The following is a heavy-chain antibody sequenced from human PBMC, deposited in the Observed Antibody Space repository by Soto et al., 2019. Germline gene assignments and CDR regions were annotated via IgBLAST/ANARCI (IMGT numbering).Heavy chain of an antibody. CDR2: ISPIFGTA. Sequence: SVKVSCKASGGTFSSYAISWVRQAPGQGLEWMGGISPIFGTANYAQKFQGRVTITADESTSIAYMELSSLRSEDTAVYYCARADRSYYYDSSGYYYSWGQGTLVTVSS. V-gene: IGHV1-69*13. J-gene: IGHJ4*02. D-gene: IGHD3-22*01. CDR1: GGTFSSYA. CDR3: ARADRSYYYDSSGYYYS.